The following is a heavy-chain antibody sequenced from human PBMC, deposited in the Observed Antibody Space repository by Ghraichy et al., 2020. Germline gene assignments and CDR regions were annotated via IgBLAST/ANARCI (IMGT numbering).Heavy chain of an antibody. D-gene: IGHD2-21*02. CDR2: IIPIFGTA. CDR3: ARDSYCGGDCYPNDAYYFDY. J-gene: IGHJ4*02. V-gene: IGHV1-69*13. Sequence: SVKVSCKASGGTFSSYAISWVRQAPGQGLEWMGGIIPIFGTANYAQKFQGRVTITADESTSTAYMELSSLRSEDTAVYYCARDSYCGGDCYPNDAYYFDYWGQGTLVTVSS. CDR1: GGTFSSYA.